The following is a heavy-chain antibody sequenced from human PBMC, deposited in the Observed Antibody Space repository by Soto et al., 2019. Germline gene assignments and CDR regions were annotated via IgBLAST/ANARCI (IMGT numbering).Heavy chain of an antibody. CDR1: GYSISSGYF. Sequence: SETLSLTCAVSGYSISSGYFWAWIRQPPGKGLEWIGNVYHTGTTYYNPSLKSRVTISVDTSKNQFSLNLRADDTAVYYCAKSSRQYASAIQAFFDPWGLGTLVTVSS. D-gene: IGHD2-2*01. CDR2: VYHTGTT. CDR3: AKSSRQYASAIQAFFDP. V-gene: IGHV4-38-2*01. J-gene: IGHJ5*02.